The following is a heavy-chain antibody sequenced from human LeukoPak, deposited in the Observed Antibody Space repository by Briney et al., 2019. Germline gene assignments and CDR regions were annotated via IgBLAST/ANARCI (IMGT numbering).Heavy chain of an antibody. CDR2: ISSSSSYI. J-gene: IGHJ4*02. CDR1: GFTFSSYS. CDR3: ARASNSGWYRSFGY. V-gene: IGHV3-21*01. Sequence: GGSLRLSFAASGFTFSSYSMNWVRQAPGKGLEWVSSISSSSSYIYYADSVKGRFTISRDNAKNSLYLQMNSLRAEDTAVYYCARASNSGWYRSFGYWGQGTLVTVSS. D-gene: IGHD6-19*01.